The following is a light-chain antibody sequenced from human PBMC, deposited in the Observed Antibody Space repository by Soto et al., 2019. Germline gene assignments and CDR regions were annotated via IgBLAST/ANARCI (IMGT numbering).Light chain of an antibody. J-gene: IGKJ2*01. CDR3: QQYCSSSYT. Sequence: EIVLTQSPGTLSLSPGERATLSCRASQSISSSYLAWYQQKPGQAPRLLIYAASSRATGIPDRFSGSGSGTDFTLTISRLVPEDLAVYDCQQYCSSSYTFGQGTQLEIK. CDR2: AAS. V-gene: IGKV3-20*01. CDR1: QSISSSY.